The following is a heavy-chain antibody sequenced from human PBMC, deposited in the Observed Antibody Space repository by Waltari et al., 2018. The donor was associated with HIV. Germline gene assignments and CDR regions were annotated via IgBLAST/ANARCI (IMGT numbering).Heavy chain of an antibody. J-gene: IGHJ4*02. D-gene: IGHD1-1*01. CDR3: VRRDAYKLVY. V-gene: IGHV3-23*01. CDR1: GFTFDDYA. CDR2: ISATGGAT. Sequence: EVQLLESGGGLVQPGGSLRLSCAASGFTFDDYAMSWVRHTQDKGLQWVSTISATGGATYYADSVRGRFSVSRDNPKNTLYLQLDSLSVEDTALYYCVRRDAYKLVYWGQGTLVTVSS.